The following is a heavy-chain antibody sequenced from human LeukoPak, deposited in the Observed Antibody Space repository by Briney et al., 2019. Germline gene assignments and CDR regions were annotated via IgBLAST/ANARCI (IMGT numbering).Heavy chain of an antibody. J-gene: IGHJ6*03. V-gene: IGHV3-7*03. D-gene: IGHD3/OR15-3a*01. CDR3: ARLDDFWTGGPSGYYYYMDV. CDR1: GFTLSSYW. Sequence: GSLRLSCAASGFTLSSYWMSWVRQAPGKGLEWVANIKNDGSETNYADSVKGRFTISRENAKKSVYPQMTSLRVEDTAIYYCARLDDFWTGGPSGYYYYMDVWGNGTAVTVSS. CDR2: IKNDGSET.